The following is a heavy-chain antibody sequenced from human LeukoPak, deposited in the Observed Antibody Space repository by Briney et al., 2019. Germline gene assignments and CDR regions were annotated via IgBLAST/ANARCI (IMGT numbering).Heavy chain of an antibody. CDR1: GYTFTNFY. J-gene: IGHJ3*02. D-gene: IGHD1-14*01. V-gene: IGHV1-46*01. Sequence: EASVKVSCKASGYTFTNFYLHWVRQAPGQGLEWMGIINPTTGNTTYAQKLQGRVTMTRDMSTSTVYMELSSLRSEDTAVYFCARDLNPQSIGMRAFDIWGQGTMVTASS. CDR2: INPTTGNT. CDR3: ARDLNPQSIGMRAFDI.